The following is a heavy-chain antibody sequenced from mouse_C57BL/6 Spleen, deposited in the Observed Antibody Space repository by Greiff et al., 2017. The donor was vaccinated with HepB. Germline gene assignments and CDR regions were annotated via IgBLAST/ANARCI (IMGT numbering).Heavy chain of an antibody. J-gene: IGHJ4*01. CDR2: IYPGDGDT. Sequence: VKLQESGPELVKPGASVKISCKASGYAFSSSWMNWVKQRPGKGLEWIGRIYPGDGDTNYNGKFKGKATLTADKSSSTAYMQLSSLTSEDSAVYFCARSTMISYYYAMDYWGQGTSVTVSS. V-gene: IGHV1-82*01. D-gene: IGHD2-4*01. CDR1: GYAFSSSW. CDR3: ARSTMISYYYAMDY.